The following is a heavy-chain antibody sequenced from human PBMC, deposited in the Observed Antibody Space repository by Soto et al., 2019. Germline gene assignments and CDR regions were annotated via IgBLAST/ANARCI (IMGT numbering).Heavy chain of an antibody. CDR1: GDSISSYY. Sequence: SETLSLTCTVSGDSISSYYWSWIRQPPGKGLEWIGYIYYSGSTNYNPSLKSRVTISVDTSKNQFSLKLSSVTAADTAVYYCARGPRGYCSGGSCYGWFDPWGQGTLVTVSS. D-gene: IGHD2-15*01. CDR2: IYYSGST. V-gene: IGHV4-59*01. J-gene: IGHJ5*02. CDR3: ARGPRGYCSGGSCYGWFDP.